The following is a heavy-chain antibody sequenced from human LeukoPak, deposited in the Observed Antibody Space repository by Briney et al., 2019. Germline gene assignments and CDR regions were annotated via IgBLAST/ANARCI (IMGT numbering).Heavy chain of an antibody. CDR2: INDSGRT. J-gene: IGHJ6*03. Sequence: SETLSLTCAVYGGSFSNYYWSWIRQPPGKGLEWIGEINDSGRTNYNPSLMSRVTISVDTSKNQFSLRLNSVTATDTAGYYCARRWNYGRNYYIDVWGKGATVSVSS. CDR1: GGSFSNYY. D-gene: IGHD1-7*01. CDR3: ARRWNYGRNYYIDV. V-gene: IGHV4-34*01.